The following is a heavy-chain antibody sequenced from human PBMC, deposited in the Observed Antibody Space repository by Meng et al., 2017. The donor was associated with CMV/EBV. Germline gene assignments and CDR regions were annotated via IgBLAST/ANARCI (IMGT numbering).Heavy chain of an antibody. V-gene: IGHV4-39*07. CDR1: GGSISSSSYY. D-gene: IGHD3-10*01. CDR2: IYYSGST. J-gene: IGHJ4*02. Sequence: SETLSLTCTVSGGSISSSSYYWGWIRQPPGKGLEWIGSIYYSGSTYYNPSLKSRVTISVDTSKNQFSLKLSSVTAADTAVYYCARGLTMVRGVMPGHWGQGTLVTVFS. CDR3: ARGLTMVRGVMPGH.